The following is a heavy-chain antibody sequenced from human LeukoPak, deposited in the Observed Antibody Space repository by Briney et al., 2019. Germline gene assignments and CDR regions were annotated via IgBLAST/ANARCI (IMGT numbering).Heavy chain of an antibody. J-gene: IGHJ5*02. Sequence: SETLSLICTVSGGSISSSSYYWGWIRQPPGKGLEWIGSIYYSGSTYYNPSLKSRVTISVDTSKNQFSLKLSSVTAADTAVYYCARGRRITIFGVVILNWFDPWGQGTLVTVSS. CDR2: IYYSGST. V-gene: IGHV4-39*07. CDR3: ARGRRITIFGVVILNWFDP. CDR1: GGSISSSSYY. D-gene: IGHD3-3*01.